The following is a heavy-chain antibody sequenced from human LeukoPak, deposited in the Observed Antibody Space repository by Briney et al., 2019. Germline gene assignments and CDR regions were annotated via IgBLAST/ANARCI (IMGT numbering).Heavy chain of an antibody. D-gene: IGHD6-6*01. CDR1: GGSISSYY. J-gene: IGHJ6*02. CDR3: ARGTYFAYSSSSQYYYYYGMDV. V-gene: IGHV4-59*01. CDR2: IYYSGST. Sequence: SETLSLTCTVSGGSISSYYWSWIRQPPGKGLEWIGYIYYSGSTNYNPSLKSRVTISVDTSKNQFSLKLSSVTAADTAVYYCARGTYFAYSSSSQYYYYYGMDVWGQGTTVTVSS.